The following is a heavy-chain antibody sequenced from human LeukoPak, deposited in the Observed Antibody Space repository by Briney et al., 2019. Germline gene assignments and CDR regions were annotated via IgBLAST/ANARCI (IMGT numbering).Heavy chain of an antibody. D-gene: IGHD3-10*01. V-gene: IGHV3-23*01. J-gene: IGHJ4*02. CDR1: GIIFSNYG. CDR2: ISPSGGTT. Sequence: GGSLRLSCEASGIIFSNYGMNWVRQAPGKRLEWVSGISPSGGTTYYADSLKGRFSISRDNSKNTVYLQMNSLRAEDTAVYYCARGSGEPDYFDYWGQGTLVTVSS. CDR3: ARGSGEPDYFDY.